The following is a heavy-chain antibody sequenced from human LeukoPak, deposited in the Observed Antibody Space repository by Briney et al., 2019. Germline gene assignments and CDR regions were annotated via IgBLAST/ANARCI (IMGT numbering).Heavy chain of an antibody. CDR2: IKQDGSEK. CDR3: ARDTKYYYDSSGYQY. V-gene: IGHV3-7*01. D-gene: IGHD3-22*01. J-gene: IGHJ4*02. Sequence: GGSLRLSCAASGFTFSSYWMSWVRQAPGKGLEWVANIKQDGSEKYYVDSVKGRFTISRDNAKNSLYLQMNSLRAEDTAVYYCARDTKYYYDSSGYQYWGQRTLVTVSS. CDR1: GFTFSSYW.